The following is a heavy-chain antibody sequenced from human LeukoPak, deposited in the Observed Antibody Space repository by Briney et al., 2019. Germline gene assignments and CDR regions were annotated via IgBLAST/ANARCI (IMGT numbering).Heavy chain of an antibody. CDR3: ASLMTSVTIPDY. J-gene: IGHJ4*02. CDR1: GFSFRSYS. D-gene: IGHD4-17*01. V-gene: IGHV3-21*01. Sequence: GGSLRLSCAASGFSFRSYSMNWIPQAPGKGLEWVSSITTSSSHVYYADSVKGRLTISRDNAKNSLYLQMNSQRAEDTAVYYCASLMTSVTIPDYWGQGTLVTVSS. CDR2: ITTSSSHV.